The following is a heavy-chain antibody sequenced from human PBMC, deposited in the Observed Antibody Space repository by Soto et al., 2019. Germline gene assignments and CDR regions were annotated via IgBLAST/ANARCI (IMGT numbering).Heavy chain of an antibody. Sequence: EVQLLESGGGLVQPGGSLRLSCAASGFPFSTSAMNWVRQAPGKGLEWVSIISGSGGSTYYADSVKGRFTISRDNSKNTLYLQMNSLRAEDTAVYYCAKGGTLWFGESNWFDPWGQGTLVTVSS. J-gene: IGHJ5*02. CDR1: GFPFSTSA. D-gene: IGHD3-10*01. V-gene: IGHV3-23*01. CDR3: AKGGTLWFGESNWFDP. CDR2: ISGSGGST.